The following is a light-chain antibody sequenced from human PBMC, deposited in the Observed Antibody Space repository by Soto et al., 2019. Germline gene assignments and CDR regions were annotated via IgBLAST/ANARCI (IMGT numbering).Light chain of an antibody. CDR2: GAS. CDR1: QSVSSN. J-gene: IGKJ1*01. CDR3: QQYNNWPPWK. V-gene: IGKV3-15*01. Sequence: EIVLTQSPATLSVSPGERATLSCSASQSVSSNLAWYQQKPGQAPRLLIYGASTRATGIPARFSGSGSGTDFTLTISSLQSEDFAVYYCQQYNNWPPWKFGQGTKVDIK.